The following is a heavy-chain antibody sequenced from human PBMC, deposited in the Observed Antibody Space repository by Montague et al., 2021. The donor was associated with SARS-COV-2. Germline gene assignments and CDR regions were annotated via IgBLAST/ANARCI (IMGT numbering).Heavy chain of an antibody. CDR3: ARWDQYGSGTNGLLQY. CDR1: GFTFSTHA. J-gene: IGHJ4*02. CDR2: ISYDGVEK. D-gene: IGHD3-10*01. Sequence: SLRLSCAASGFTFSTHAMHWVRQAPGKGLEWVAVISYDGVEKYYADSVKGRFTISRDNSKNTLYLQMNSLTTEDTAVFYCARWDQYGSGTNGLLQYWGQGILVTVSS. V-gene: IGHV3-30*04.